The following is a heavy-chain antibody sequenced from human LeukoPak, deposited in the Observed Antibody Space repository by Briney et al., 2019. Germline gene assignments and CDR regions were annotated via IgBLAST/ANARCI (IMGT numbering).Heavy chain of an antibody. D-gene: IGHD6-19*01. CDR3: AKEAIAVAGRDY. CDR2: IYSGGST. V-gene: IGHV3-53*01. CDR1: GFTVSGNY. Sequence: GGSLRLSCVVSGFTVSGNYMSWVRQAPGKGLEWISVIYSGGSTYYADSVKGRFTISRDNSKNTLYLQMNSLRAEDTAVYYCAKEAIAVAGRDYWGQGTLVTVSS. J-gene: IGHJ4*02.